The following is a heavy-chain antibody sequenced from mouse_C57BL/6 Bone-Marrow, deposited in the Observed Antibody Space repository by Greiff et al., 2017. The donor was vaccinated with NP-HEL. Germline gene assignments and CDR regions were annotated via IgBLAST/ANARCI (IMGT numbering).Heavy chain of an antibody. D-gene: IGHD1-1*01. CDR2: IDPENGDT. Sequence: VHVKQSGAELVRPGASVKLSCTASGFNIKDDYMHWVKQRPEQGLEWIGWIDPENGDTEYASKFQGKATITADTSSNTAYLQLSSLTSEDTAVYYCTGYYYGSSLYYFDYWGQGTTLTVSS. V-gene: IGHV14-4*01. CDR1: GFNIKDDY. CDR3: TGYYYGSSLYYFDY. J-gene: IGHJ2*01.